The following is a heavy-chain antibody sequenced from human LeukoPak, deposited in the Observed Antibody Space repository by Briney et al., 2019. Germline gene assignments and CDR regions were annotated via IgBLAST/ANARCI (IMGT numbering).Heavy chain of an antibody. CDR2: ISAYNGKT. Sequence: ASVKVSCKASGYTFTIYGISWVRQAPGQGLEWMGWISAYNGKTNYAQKLQGRVTMTTDTSTSTGYMEVRSLRSDDTAVYYCARDGVGYCSSTSCFNWFDPWGQGTLVTVSS. J-gene: IGHJ5*02. V-gene: IGHV1-18*01. CDR1: GYTFTIYG. CDR3: ARDGVGYCSSTSCFNWFDP. D-gene: IGHD2-2*01.